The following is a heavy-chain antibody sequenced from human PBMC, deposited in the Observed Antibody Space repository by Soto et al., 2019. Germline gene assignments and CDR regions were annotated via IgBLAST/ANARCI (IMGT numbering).Heavy chain of an antibody. V-gene: IGHV4-30-4*01. CDR3: ARAGVTMVRGVPNWFDP. Sequence: SETLSLTCTVSGGSISSGDYYWSWIRQPPGKGLEWIGYIYYSGSTYYNPSLKSRVTISVDTSKNQFSLKPSSVTAADTAVYYCARAGVTMVRGVPNWFDPWGQGTLVTVSS. CDR2: IYYSGST. CDR1: GGSISSGDYY. J-gene: IGHJ5*02. D-gene: IGHD3-10*01.